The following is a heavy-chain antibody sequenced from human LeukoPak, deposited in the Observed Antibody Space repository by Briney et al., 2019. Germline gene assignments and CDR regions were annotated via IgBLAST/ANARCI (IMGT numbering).Heavy chain of an antibody. CDR3: ARLSRFWSGYYMPRHYFDY. V-gene: IGHV4-59*08. Sequence: SETLSLTCTVSGGSISSYYWSWIRQPPGKGLEWIGYIYYSGSTYYNPSLKSRVTISVDTSKNQFSLKLSSVTAADTAVYYCARLSRFWSGYYMPRHYFDYWGQGTLVTVSS. CDR2: IYYSGST. J-gene: IGHJ4*02. CDR1: GGSISSYY. D-gene: IGHD3-3*01.